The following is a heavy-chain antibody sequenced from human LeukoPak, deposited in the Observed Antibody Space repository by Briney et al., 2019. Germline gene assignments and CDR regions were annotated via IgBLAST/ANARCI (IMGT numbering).Heavy chain of an antibody. Sequence: PAGSLRLSSAASGFTFSTSAMNWVRQAPGKGLEWVSVIGGSGDTTYYADSVRGRFTISRDNFKNTLCLQMNSLTAEDTAIYYCAKGKSLPHYYYYGMDVWGQGATVTASS. V-gene: IGHV3-23*01. CDR1: GFTFSTSA. J-gene: IGHJ6*02. CDR2: IGGSGDTT. CDR3: AKGKSLPHYYYYGMDV.